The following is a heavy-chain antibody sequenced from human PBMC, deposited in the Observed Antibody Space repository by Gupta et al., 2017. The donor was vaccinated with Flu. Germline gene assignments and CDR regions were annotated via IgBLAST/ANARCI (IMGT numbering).Heavy chain of an antibody. CDR1: GFTFSSYG. CDR3: ARDYPDYGDPIDY. J-gene: IGHJ4*02. D-gene: IGHD4-17*01. Sequence: QVQLVESGGGVVQPGRSLRLSCAASGFTFSSYGMHWVRQAPGKGLEWVAVISYDGSNKYYADSVKGRFTISRDNSKNTLYLQMNSLRAEDTAVYYCARDYPDYGDPIDYWGQGTLVTVSS. CDR2: ISYDGSNK. V-gene: IGHV3-30*03.